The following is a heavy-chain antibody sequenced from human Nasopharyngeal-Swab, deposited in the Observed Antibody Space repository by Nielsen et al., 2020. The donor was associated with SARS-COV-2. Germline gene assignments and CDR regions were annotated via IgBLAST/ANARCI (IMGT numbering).Heavy chain of an antibody. D-gene: IGHD3-16*02. CDR1: GGSVSSGSYY. Sequence: SETLSLTCTVSGGSVSSGSYYWSWIRQPPGKGLEWIGYIYYSGSTNYNPSLKSRVTISVDTSKNQFSLKLSSVTAADAAVYYCARLYDYVWGSYRYTSVVGAFDIWGQGTMVTASS. CDR2: IYYSGST. V-gene: IGHV4-61*01. J-gene: IGHJ3*02. CDR3: ARLYDYVWGSYRYTSVVGAFDI.